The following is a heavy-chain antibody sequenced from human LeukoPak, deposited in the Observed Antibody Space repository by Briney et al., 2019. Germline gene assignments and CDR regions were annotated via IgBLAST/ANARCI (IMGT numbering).Heavy chain of an antibody. Sequence: SETLSLTCAVYGGSFSDYYWSWIRQPPGKGLEWIGEINHSGSTNYNPSLKSRVTISVDTSKNQFSLKLSSVTAADTAVYYCARGLVYATFDYWGQGTLVTVSS. CDR1: GGSFSDYY. V-gene: IGHV4-34*01. CDR3: ARGLVYATFDY. J-gene: IGHJ4*02. D-gene: IGHD2-8*01. CDR2: INHSGST.